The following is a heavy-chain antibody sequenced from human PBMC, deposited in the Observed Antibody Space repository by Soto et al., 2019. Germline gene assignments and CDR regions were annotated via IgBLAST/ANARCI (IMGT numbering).Heavy chain of an antibody. CDR3: AREPATAKPEGVDF. J-gene: IGHJ4*02. V-gene: IGHV1-2*02. CDR1: GYTFSDYY. D-gene: IGHD1-1*01. CDR2: INPNSGGT. Sequence: ASVKVSCKASGYTFSDYYIHWVRQAPGQGLEWMGWINPNSGGTKYAPKFQGGVTMTRDTPITTAYMELSRLRSGDTAVYYCAREPATAKPEGVDFWGQGTLVTVSS.